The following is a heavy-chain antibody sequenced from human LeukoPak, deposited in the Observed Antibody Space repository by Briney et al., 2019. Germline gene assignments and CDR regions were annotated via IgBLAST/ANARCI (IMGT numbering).Heavy chain of an antibody. D-gene: IGHD1-26*01. J-gene: IGHJ4*02. V-gene: IGHV4-61*02. CDR1: GGSLSSGSYY. Sequence: SQTLSLTCTVSGGSLSSGSYYWSWIRQPAGKGLEWIGRIYTSGSTNYNPSLKSRVTISVDTSKNQFSLKLSSVTAADTAVYYCARAQNYGGSYSFGYWGQGTLVTVSS. CDR3: ARAQNYGGSYSFGY. CDR2: IYTSGST.